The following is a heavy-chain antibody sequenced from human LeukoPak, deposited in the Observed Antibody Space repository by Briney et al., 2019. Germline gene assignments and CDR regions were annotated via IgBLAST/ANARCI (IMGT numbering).Heavy chain of an antibody. J-gene: IGHJ4*02. CDR1: GFTFSSYE. D-gene: IGHD3-3*01. CDR3: AGEPYDFWSASTRLYYFDY. Sequence: GGSLRLSCAATGFTFSSYEMNWVRQAPGKGLEWVSYISSSGSTTYYADSVKGRFTISRDNAKNSLYLQMNSLRAEDTAVYYCAGEPYDFWSASTRLYYFDYWGQGTLVTVSS. CDR2: ISSSGSTT. V-gene: IGHV3-48*03.